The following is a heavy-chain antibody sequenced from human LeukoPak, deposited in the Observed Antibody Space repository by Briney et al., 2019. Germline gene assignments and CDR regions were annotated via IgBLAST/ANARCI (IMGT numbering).Heavy chain of an antibody. CDR3: ASGIVATIIDY. V-gene: IGHV4-34*01. CDR2: INRSGST. Sequence: SETLSLTCAVYGGSFSGYYWSWIRQPPGKGLEWIGEINRSGSTNYNPSLKSRVTISVDTSKNQFSLKLSSVTAADTAVYYCASGIVATIIDYWGQGTLVTVSS. J-gene: IGHJ4*02. D-gene: IGHD5-12*01. CDR1: GGSFSGYY.